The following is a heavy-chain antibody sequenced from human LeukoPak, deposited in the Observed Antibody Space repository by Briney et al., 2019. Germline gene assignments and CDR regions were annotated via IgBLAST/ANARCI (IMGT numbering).Heavy chain of an antibody. CDR1: GFTFDDYA. J-gene: IGHJ5*02. D-gene: IGHD3-22*01. CDR2: ISWNSGSI. V-gene: IGHV3-9*01. Sequence: PGGSLRLSCAASGFTFDDYAMHWVRQAPGKGLEWVSGISWNSGSIGYADSVKGRFTISRDNSKNTLYLQMNSLRAEDTAVYYCARDFGYDSSGINWFDPWGQGTLVTVSS. CDR3: ARDFGYDSSGINWFDP.